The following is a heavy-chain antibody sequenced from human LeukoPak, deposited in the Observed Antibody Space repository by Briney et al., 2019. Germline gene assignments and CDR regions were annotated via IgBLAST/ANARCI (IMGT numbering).Heavy chain of an antibody. D-gene: IGHD1-1*01. CDR3: ARAPGTYYYYYMDV. J-gene: IGHJ6*03. V-gene: IGHV4-59*01. Sequence: SETLSLTCTVSGGSISSYYWSWIRQPPGKGLEWIGYIYYSGSTNYNPSLKSRVTISVDTSKNQFSLKLSSVTAADTAVYYCARAPGTYYYYYMDVWGEGTTVTVSS. CDR1: GGSISSYY. CDR2: IYYSGST.